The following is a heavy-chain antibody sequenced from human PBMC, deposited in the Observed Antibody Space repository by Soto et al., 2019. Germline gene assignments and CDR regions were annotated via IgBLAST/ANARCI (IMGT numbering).Heavy chain of an antibody. CDR2: ISYDGTKE. Sequence: QVHLVESGGGVVQVGKSLRLSCAASIFTFSDYGVDWVRQAPGKGLEWVAFISYDGTKELYADSVKGRFAISRDNSQNTLYLQMNSLRTEDTAVYYCAREGSSMIVVNNWFATWGQGTLVTVSS. J-gene: IGHJ5*02. V-gene: IGHV3-30*03. CDR1: IFTFSDYG. D-gene: IGHD3-22*01. CDR3: AREGSSMIVVNNWFAT.